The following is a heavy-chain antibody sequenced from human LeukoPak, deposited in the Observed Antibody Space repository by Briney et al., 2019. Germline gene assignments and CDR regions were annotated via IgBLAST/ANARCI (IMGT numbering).Heavy chain of an antibody. D-gene: IGHD2-15*01. Sequence: ASVKVSCKASGYTFTGYYIHWVRQAPGQGLEWMGWINPDSGGTNYAQKFQGRVTMTRDTSISTAYMELSRLISDDTALYYCATHCGGGSCYSYKFDYWGQGTQVTVSS. J-gene: IGHJ4*02. CDR2: INPDSGGT. CDR3: ATHCGGGSCYSYKFDY. V-gene: IGHV1-2*02. CDR1: GYTFTGYY.